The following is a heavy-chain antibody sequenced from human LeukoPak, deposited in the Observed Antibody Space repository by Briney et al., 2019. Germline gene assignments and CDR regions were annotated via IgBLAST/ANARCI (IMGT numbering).Heavy chain of an antibody. CDR3: AKGELPFDY. J-gene: IGHJ4*02. CDR2: ISYDGSNK. D-gene: IGHD1-26*01. CDR1: GFTFSSYG. V-gene: IGHV3-30*18. Sequence: GRSLRLSCAASGFTFSSYGMHWVRQAPGKGLEWVAVISYDGSNKYYADSVKGRFTISRDNSKNTLYLQMNGLRAEDTAAYYCAKGELPFDYWGQGTLVTVSS.